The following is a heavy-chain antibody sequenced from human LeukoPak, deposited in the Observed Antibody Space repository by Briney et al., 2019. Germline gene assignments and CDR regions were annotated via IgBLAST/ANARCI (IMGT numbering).Heavy chain of an antibody. CDR2: IKQDGSEK. CDR3: ARDRTYCSSTSCHPLYYYYYMDV. CDR1: GFTVSSNY. V-gene: IGHV3-7*01. D-gene: IGHD2-2*01. Sequence: GGSLRLSCAASGFTVSSNYMSWVRQAPGKGLEWVANIKQDGSEKYYVDSVKGRFTISRDNAKNSLYLQMNSLRAEDTAVYYCARDRTYCSSTSCHPLYYYYYMDVWGKGTTVTVSS. J-gene: IGHJ6*03.